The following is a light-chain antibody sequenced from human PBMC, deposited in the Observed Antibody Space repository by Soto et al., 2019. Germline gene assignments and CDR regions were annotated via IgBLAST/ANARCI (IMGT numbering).Light chain of an antibody. CDR3: SSYTTSRTVV. J-gene: IGLJ3*02. CDR2: DVS. CDR1: SSDVGCYNY. V-gene: IGLV2-14*03. Sequence: QSALTQPASVSGSPGQSITISCTGTSSDVGCYNYVSWYQQHPGKAPKLMIYDVSNRPSGVSNRFSGSKSGNTASLTISGFQAEDEADYYCSSYTTSRTVVFGGGTKLTVL.